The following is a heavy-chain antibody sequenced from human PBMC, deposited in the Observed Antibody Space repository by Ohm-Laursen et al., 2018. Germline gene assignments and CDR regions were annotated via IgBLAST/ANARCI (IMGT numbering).Heavy chain of an antibody. J-gene: IGHJ4*02. CDR2: ISSSSSYI. D-gene: IGHD5-18*01. V-gene: IGHV3-21*01. CDR1: GFTFSNYS. CDR3: ARAHHTYGFYAFDY. Sequence: SLRLSRAATGFTFSNYSMNWVRQAPGKGLEWVSSISSSSSYIYYADSVKGRFTISRDNAKNSLYLQMNSLGAEDTAVYYCARAHHTYGFYAFDYWGQGTLVTVSS.